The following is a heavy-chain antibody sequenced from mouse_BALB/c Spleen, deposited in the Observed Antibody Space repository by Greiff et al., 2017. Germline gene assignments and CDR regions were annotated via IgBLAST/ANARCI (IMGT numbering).Heavy chain of an antibody. CDR1: GFTFSSYG. V-gene: IGHV5-6*01. CDR2: ISSGGSYT. J-gene: IGHJ1*01. CDR3: ARQTGGWYFDV. Sequence: EVQRVESGGDLVKPGGSLKLSCAASGFTFSSYGMSWVRQTPDKRLEWVATISSGGSYTYYPDSVKGRFTISRDNAKNTLYLQMSSLKSEDTAMYYCARQTGGWYFDVWGAGTTVTVSS. D-gene: IGHD1-1*02.